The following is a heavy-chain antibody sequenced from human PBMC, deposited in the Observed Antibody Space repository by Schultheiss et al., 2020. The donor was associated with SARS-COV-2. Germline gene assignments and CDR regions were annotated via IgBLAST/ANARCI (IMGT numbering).Heavy chain of an antibody. V-gene: IGHV3-23*01. CDR2: ISSSGSTI. D-gene: IGHD3-10*01. J-gene: IGHJ4*02. CDR3: AKDSVLLWFGELDG. CDR1: GFTFSSYA. Sequence: GGSLRLSCAASGFTFSSYAMSWVRQAPGKGLEWVSYISSSGSTIYYADSVKGRFTISRDNSKNTLYLQMNSLRAEDTAVYYCAKDSVLLWFGELDGWGQGTLVTVSS.